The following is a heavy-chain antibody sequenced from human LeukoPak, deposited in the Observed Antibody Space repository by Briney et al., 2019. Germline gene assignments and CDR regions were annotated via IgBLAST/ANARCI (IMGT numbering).Heavy chain of an antibody. V-gene: IGHV1-2*02. Sequence: GASVKVSCKASGYTFTGYYMHWVRQAPGQGLEWMGWINPNSGGTNYAQKFQGRVTMTRDTSISTAYMELSRLRSDDTAVYYCASKRYCSSTSCYDAFDIWGQGTMVTVS. CDR3: ASKRYCSSTSCYDAFDI. D-gene: IGHD2-2*01. CDR1: GYTFTGYY. J-gene: IGHJ3*02. CDR2: INPNSGGT.